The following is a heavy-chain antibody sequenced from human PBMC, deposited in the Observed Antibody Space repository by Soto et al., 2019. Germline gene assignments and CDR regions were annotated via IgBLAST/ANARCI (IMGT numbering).Heavy chain of an antibody. CDR3: AHIPNYYQYDWFDP. D-gene: IGHD3-16*01. Sequence: QITLKESGPTLVKPTQTLTLTCTFSGFSLTTRGVGVGWIRQPPGKALECLALIYWDDDKRYSPSLQSRLSIPKDTAKNQVVLTMTNVHPVDTAPYYCAHIPNYYQYDWFDPWGQGTLVSVSS. J-gene: IGHJ5*02. CDR1: GFSLTTRGVG. CDR2: IYWDDDK. V-gene: IGHV2-5*02.